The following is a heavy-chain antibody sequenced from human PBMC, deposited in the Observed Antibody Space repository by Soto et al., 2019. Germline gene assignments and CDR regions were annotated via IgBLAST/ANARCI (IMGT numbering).Heavy chain of an antibody. CDR3: AIPPLGDVVTGRDYYYYYYMDV. J-gene: IGHJ6*03. CDR1: GGTFSSYT. CDR2: IIPILGIA. Sequence: QVQLVQSGAEVKKPGSSVKVSCKASGGTFSSYTISWVRQAPGQGLEWMGRIIPILGIANYAQKFQGRVTITADKSTSTAYMELSSLRSEDTAVYYCAIPPLGDVVTGRDYYYYYYMDVWGKGTTVTVSS. V-gene: IGHV1-69*02. D-gene: IGHD2-21*02.